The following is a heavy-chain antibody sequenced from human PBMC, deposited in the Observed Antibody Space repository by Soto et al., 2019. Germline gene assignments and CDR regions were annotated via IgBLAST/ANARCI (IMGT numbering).Heavy chain of an antibody. CDR1: GYTFTNYY. D-gene: IGHD3-16*01. Sequence: ASVKVSCKASGYTFTNYYMNWVRQAPGQGLEWMGIINPRGGTTSYAQKFQGRVTMTRDTSTSTVYIELSSLRSEDTAVYYCARDFIPTRDFDYWGPGTLVTVSS. V-gene: IGHV1-46*01. CDR3: ARDFIPTRDFDY. CDR2: INPRGGTT. J-gene: IGHJ4*02.